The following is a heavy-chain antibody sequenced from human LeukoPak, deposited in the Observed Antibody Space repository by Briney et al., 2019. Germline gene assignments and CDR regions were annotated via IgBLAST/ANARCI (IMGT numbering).Heavy chain of an antibody. V-gene: IGHV3-9*01. Sequence: GRSLRLSCAASGFTFDDYAMHWVRQAPGKGLEWVSGISWNSGSIGYADSVKGRFTISRDNAKNSLYLQMNSLSAEDTALYYCAKDKGGNSRYYYYYYGMDVWGQGTTVTVSS. CDR1: GFTFDDYA. CDR2: ISWNSGSI. CDR3: AKDKGGNSRYYYYYYGMDV. J-gene: IGHJ6*02. D-gene: IGHD4-23*01.